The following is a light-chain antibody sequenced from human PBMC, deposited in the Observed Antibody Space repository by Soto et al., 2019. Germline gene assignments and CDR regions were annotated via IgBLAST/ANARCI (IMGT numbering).Light chain of an antibody. J-gene: IGKJ1*01. Sequence: IVLTHSPGTLSLSPWERATLSFRSSQSVSSNLAWYQQKPGQAPRLLIYGASTRATGIPARFSGSGSGTEFTLTISSLQSEDFAVYYCQQYNNWPPVTFGQGTKVDIK. V-gene: IGKV3-15*01. CDR2: GAS. CDR3: QQYNNWPPVT. CDR1: QSVSSN.